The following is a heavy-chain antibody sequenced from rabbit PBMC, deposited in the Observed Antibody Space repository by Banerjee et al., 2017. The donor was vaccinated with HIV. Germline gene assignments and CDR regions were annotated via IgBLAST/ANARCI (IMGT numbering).Heavy chain of an antibody. V-gene: IGHV1S45*01. CDR1: GFDFSSNA. CDR2: IYTGSGST. J-gene: IGHJ2*01. Sequence: QEQLVESGGGLVQPEGSLTLTCKASGFDFSSNAMCWVRQAPGKGLEWIGCIYTGSGSTYYASWAKGRFTISKTSSTTVTLQMTSLTAADTATYFCARGSGDAGYGCDQWGPGTLVTVS. CDR3: ARGSGDAGYGCDQ. D-gene: IGHD4-2*01.